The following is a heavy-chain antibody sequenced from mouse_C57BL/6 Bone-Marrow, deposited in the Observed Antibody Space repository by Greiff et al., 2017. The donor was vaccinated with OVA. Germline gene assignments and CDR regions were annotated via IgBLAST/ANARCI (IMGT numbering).Heavy chain of an antibody. D-gene: IGHD2-1*01. CDR1: GYTFTSYW. V-gene: IGHV1-5*01. CDR2: IYPGNSDT. CDR3: RIYYGNYEFDY. Sequence: EVQLQQSGTVLARPGASVKMSCKTSGYTFTSYWMHWVKQRPGQGLEWIGAIYPGNSDTSYNQKFKGKAKLTAVTSASTAYMELSSLTNEDSAVYYCRIYYGNYEFDYWGQGTTLTVSS. J-gene: IGHJ2*01.